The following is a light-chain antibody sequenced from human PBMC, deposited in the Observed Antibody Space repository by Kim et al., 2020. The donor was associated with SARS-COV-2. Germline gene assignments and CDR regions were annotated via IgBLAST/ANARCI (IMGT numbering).Light chain of an antibody. CDR1: QTVSNNS. Sequence: EVVLTQSPGTLSLSPGERATLSCRASQTVSNNSLAWYQQRPGQAPRLLIYGASTRATGIPDRFSGSGSGPDFALTISRLEPEDVAVYYCQQYDSSPPYTFGPETKLEI. CDR2: GAS. CDR3: QQYDSSPPYT. V-gene: IGKV3-20*01. J-gene: IGKJ2*01.